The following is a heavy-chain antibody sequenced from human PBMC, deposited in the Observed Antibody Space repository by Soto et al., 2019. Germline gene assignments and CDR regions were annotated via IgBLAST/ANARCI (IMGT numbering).Heavy chain of an antibody. CDR3: ARGDYYDIHDY. V-gene: IGHV1-3*01. J-gene: IGHJ4*02. Sequence: QVQLVQSGAEVKKPGASVKVSCKASGYTFTSYAMHWVRQAPGQSLEWMGWINAGNGNTKYSQKFQGRVTITRDTTASTAYMELSSLRSEDTAVYYCARGDYYDIHDYWGQGTLVTVSS. D-gene: IGHD3-22*01. CDR1: GYTFTSYA. CDR2: INAGNGNT.